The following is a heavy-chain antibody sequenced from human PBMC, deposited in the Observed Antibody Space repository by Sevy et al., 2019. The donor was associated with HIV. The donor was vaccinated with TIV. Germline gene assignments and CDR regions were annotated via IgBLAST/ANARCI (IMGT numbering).Heavy chain of an antibody. V-gene: IGHV3-23*01. CDR3: AKLPSTVMFREKGY. CDR1: GFTFTNYA. CDR2: ISDSGDTT. J-gene: IGHJ4*02. Sequence: GGSLRLSCAASGFTFTNYAMNWVRQAPGKGLEWVSGISDSGDTTHYAESVKGRFTMSRDNSKNTVSLQMSSLRAEDTAIYYCAKLPSTVMFREKGYWGQGTRVTVSS. D-gene: IGHD3-10*01.